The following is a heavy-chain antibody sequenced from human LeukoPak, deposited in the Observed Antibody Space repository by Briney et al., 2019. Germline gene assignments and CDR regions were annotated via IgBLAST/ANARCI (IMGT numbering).Heavy chain of an antibody. D-gene: IGHD3-22*01. CDR1: GYTFTSYG. CDR2: ISAYNGNT. CDR3: ARGDYYYDSSGYSFDY. Sequence: ASVKVSCKASGYTFTSYGISWVRQAPGQGLEWMGWISAYNGNTNYAQKLQGRVTMTTDTSTSTAYMELRSLRSDDTAVYYCARGDYYYDSSGYSFDYWGQGTLVTVSS. J-gene: IGHJ4*02. V-gene: IGHV1-18*01.